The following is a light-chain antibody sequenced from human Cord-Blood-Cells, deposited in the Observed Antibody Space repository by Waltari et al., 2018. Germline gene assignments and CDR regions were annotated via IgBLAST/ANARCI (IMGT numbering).Light chain of an antibody. CDR1: KLGAKY. V-gene: IGLV3-1*01. CDR2: TDS. J-gene: IGLJ2*01. Sequence: SYELTQPPSVSVSPGQTASITCSGDKLGAKYACWYQQKPGQSPVLVIYTDSKRPSGIPERFAGSNSGNTATLTISGTQAMDEADYYCQAWDSSVVFGGGTKLTVL. CDR3: QAWDSSVV.